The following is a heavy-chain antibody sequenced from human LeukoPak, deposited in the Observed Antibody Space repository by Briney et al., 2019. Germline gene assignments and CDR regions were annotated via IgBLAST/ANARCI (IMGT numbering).Heavy chain of an antibody. V-gene: IGHV1-69*04. J-gene: IGHJ5*02. CDR2: IIPILGIA. Sequence: GASVKVSCKASGGTFSSYAISWVRQAPGQGLEWMGRIIPILGIANYAQKFQGRVTITADKSTSTAYMELSSLRSEDTAVYYCARNPRDILTGYYQNWFDPWGQGTLVTVSS. CDR1: GGTFSSYA. CDR3: ARNPRDILTGYYQNWFDP. D-gene: IGHD3-9*01.